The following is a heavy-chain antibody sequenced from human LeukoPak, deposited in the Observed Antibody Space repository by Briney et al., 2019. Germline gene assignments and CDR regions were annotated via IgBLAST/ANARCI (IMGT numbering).Heavy chain of an antibody. J-gene: IGHJ4*02. D-gene: IGHD4-17*01. CDR1: GDTFTGYY. CDR2: INPNSGGT. V-gene: IGHV1-2*02. CDR3: ARADYGDYSTFDY. Sequence: ASVKVSCKASGDTFTGYYMHWVRQAPGQGLERMGWINPNSGGTNYAQKFQGRVTMTRDTSISTAYMELSRLRSDDTAVYYCARADYGDYSTFDYWGQGTLVTVSS.